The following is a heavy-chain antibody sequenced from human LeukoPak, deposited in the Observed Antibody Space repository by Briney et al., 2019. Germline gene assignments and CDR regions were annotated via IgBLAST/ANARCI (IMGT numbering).Heavy chain of an antibody. V-gene: IGHV6-1*01. J-gene: IGHJ6*02. CDR3: ARRRHANNGVDV. CDR2: TYYRSKWNY. Sequence: SQTLSLTCAISGDSVSTTTSVWNWIRQSPSRGLEWLGRTYYRSKWNYDYADSVKSRITISPDTSDNQISLQLQFVTPEDSAVYYCARRRHANNGVDVWGQGTTVTVSS. CDR1: GDSVSTTTSV.